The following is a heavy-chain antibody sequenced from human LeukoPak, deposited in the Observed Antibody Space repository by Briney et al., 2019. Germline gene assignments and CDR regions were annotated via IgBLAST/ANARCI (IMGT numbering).Heavy chain of an antibody. CDR1: GGSINSGDYS. J-gene: IGHJ5*02. CDR2: IYHSGST. D-gene: IGHD6-13*01. CDR3: ASTNTAAGANWFDP. V-gene: IGHV4-30-2*01. Sequence: ASETLSLTCAVSGGSINSGDYSWSWIRQPPGKGLEWIGYIYHSGSTYYNPSLMRRVTISVDRSKNQFSLKLSSVTAADTAVYYCASTNTAAGANWFDPWGQGTLVTVSS.